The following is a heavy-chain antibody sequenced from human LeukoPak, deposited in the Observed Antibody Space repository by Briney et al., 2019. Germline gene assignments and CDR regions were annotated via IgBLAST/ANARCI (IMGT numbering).Heavy chain of an antibody. V-gene: IGHV3-74*01. D-gene: IGHD3-16*01. CDR1: GFISSDSW. CDR3: VRTLGRPLDC. CDR2: LNPDETIT. J-gene: IGHJ4*02. Sequence: PGGSLRLSCAASGFISSDSWVHWVRQGPGGGLVWVSRLNPDETITNYADSVKGRFTISRDNAKNSVYLQMNSLRVDDTAVYYCVRTLGRPLDCWGRGTLVTVSS.